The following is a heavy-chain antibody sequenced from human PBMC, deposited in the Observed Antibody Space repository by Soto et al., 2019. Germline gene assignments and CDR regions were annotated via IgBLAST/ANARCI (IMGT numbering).Heavy chain of an antibody. CDR1: GGSFSGYY. D-gene: IGHD3-3*01. CDR3: ARGRNDFWSGYYTVSYYYYMDV. V-gene: IGHV4-34*01. CDR2: INHSGST. J-gene: IGHJ6*03. Sequence: QVQLQQWGAGLLKPSETLSLTCAVYGGSFSGYYWSWIRQPPGKGLEWIGEINHSGSTNYNPSLKSRVTISVGTSKNQFSLKLSSVTAADTAVYYCARGRNDFWSGYYTVSYYYYMDVWGKGTTVTVSS.